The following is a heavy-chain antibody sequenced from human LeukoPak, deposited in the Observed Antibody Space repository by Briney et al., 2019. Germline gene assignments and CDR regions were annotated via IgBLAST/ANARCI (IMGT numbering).Heavy chain of an antibody. J-gene: IGHJ1*01. CDR2: IYPGDSDT. CDR3: ARPEQLANAEYFQH. V-gene: IGHV5-51*01. Sequence: GESLKISCKGSGYSFTSYWVGWVRQMPGKGLEWMGIIYPGDSDTRYSPSFQGQVAISADKSISTAYLQWSSLKASDTAMYYCARPEQLANAEYFQHWGQGTLVTVSS. CDR1: GYSFTSYW. D-gene: IGHD6-13*01.